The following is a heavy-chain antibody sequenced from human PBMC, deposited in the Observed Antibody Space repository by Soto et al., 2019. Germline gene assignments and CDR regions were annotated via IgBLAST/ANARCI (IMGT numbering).Heavy chain of an antibody. CDR3: AIYDSSGSRGFQH. CDR1: GGSISSGGYS. Sequence: PSETLSLTCAVSGGSISSGGYSWNWIRQPPGKGLEWIGYIYHSGSTLYNPSLKSRVTISVDTSKNQFSLKLSSVTAADTAVYYCAIYDSSGSRGFQHWGQGTLVTVS. D-gene: IGHD3-22*01. CDR2: IYHSGST. J-gene: IGHJ1*01. V-gene: IGHV4-30-2*01.